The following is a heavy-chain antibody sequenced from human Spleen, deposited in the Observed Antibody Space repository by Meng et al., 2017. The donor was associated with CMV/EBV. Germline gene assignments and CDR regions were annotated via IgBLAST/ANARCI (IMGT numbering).Heavy chain of an antibody. CDR2: IYYSGST. J-gene: IGHJ5*02. D-gene: IGHD2-8*01. CDR1: GGSISSGGYY. CDR3: ARDPNGNNGFDP. V-gene: IGHV4-31*03. Sequence: CNVSGGSISSGGYYWSWIRHLPGKGLEWIGYIYYSGSTYYNPSLKSRVTISIDTSKNQFSLNLSSVTAADTAVYYCARDPNGNNGFDPWGQGTLVTVSS.